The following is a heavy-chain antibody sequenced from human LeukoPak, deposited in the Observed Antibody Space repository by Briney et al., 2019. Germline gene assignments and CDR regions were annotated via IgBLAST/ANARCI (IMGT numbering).Heavy chain of an antibody. V-gene: IGHV3-30*02. D-gene: IGHD1-14*01. CDR3: AKTGFQWGEYFYYMDV. CDR1: GFTFSGSA. CDR2: IRNDGNEI. J-gene: IGHJ6*03. Sequence: GGSLKLSCAASGFTFSGSAMHWVRQAPGRGLEWVAFIRNDGNEIYYADSVKGRFTISRDNSRDTLYFQMNSLIYEDTAVYYCAKTGFQWGEYFYYMDVWGKGTPVTVSS.